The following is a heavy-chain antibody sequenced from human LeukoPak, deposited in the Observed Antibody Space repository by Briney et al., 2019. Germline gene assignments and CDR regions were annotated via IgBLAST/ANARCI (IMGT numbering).Heavy chain of an antibody. Sequence: GGSLRLSCAASGFTLSDYYISWIRQAPGKGLERVSYISSSGSTIYYADSVKGRFTISRDNAKNSLYLQMNSLRAEDTAVYYCARVGTTRAFDIWGQGTMVTVSS. J-gene: IGHJ3*02. V-gene: IGHV3-11*04. CDR2: ISSSGSTI. CDR1: GFTLSDYY. CDR3: ARVGTTRAFDI. D-gene: IGHD1-7*01.